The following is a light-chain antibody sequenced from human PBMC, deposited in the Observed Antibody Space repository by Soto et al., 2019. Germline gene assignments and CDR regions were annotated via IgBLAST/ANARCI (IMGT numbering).Light chain of an antibody. CDR2: DVS. Sequence: QSALTQPASVSGSPGQSITISCTGTSSDVGGYNYVSWYQHHPGKAPKLMIFDVSNRPSGVSNRFSGPKSGNTASLTISGLLPEYEADYSCSSYTTSNTRQIVFGTGTKVTVL. J-gene: IGLJ1*01. V-gene: IGLV2-14*03. CDR3: SSYTTSNTRQIV. CDR1: SSDVGGYNY.